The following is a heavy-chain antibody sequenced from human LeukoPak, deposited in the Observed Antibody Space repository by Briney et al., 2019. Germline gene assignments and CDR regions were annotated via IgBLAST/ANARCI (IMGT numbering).Heavy chain of an antibody. J-gene: IGHJ4*02. Sequence: SGGSLRLSCAASGFTFSSYEMNWVRQAPGKGLEWVSYISSSGSTIYYADSVKGRFTISRDNAKNSLYLQMNSLRGEDTAVYYCARGEYYYDSSGYRLDYWGQGTLVTVSS. CDR1: GFTFSSYE. V-gene: IGHV3-48*03. CDR2: ISSSGSTI. D-gene: IGHD3-22*01. CDR3: ARGEYYYDSSGYRLDY.